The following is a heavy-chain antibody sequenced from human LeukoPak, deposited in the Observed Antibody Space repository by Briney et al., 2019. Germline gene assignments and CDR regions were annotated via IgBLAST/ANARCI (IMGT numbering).Heavy chain of an antibody. CDR1: GGSISSSDFY. CDR2: TFYSGST. D-gene: IGHD6-19*01. J-gene: IGHJ4*02. CDR3: VRHHLSYSSGWYG. V-gene: IGHV4-39*01. Sequence: SGTLSLTCSVSGGSISSSDFYWGWIRQPPGKGLEWIGSTFYSGSTNYNPSLKSRVTISVDTSKNQFSLKVTSVTAADTAVYYCVRHHLSYSSGWYGWGQGTLVTVSS.